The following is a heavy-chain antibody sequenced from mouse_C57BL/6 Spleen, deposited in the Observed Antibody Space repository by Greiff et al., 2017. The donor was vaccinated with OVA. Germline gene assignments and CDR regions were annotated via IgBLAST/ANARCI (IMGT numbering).Heavy chain of an antibody. CDR2: IDPSDSYT. Sequence: QVQLQQPGAELVMPGASVKLSCKASGYTFTSYWMHWVKQRPGQGLEWIGEIDPSDSYTNYNQKFKGKSTLTVDKSSSTAYMQLSSLTSEDSAVYYCARSPYYSNSVGYFDVWGTGTTVTVSS. D-gene: IGHD2-5*01. CDR1: GYTFTSYW. V-gene: IGHV1-69*01. CDR3: ARSPYYSNSVGYFDV. J-gene: IGHJ1*03.